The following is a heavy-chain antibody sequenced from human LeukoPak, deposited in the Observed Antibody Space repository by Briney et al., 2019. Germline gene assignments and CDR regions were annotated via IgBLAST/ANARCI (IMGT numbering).Heavy chain of an antibody. CDR2: INPNSGGT. J-gene: IGHJ4*02. D-gene: IGHD3-10*01. V-gene: IGHV1-2*06. CDR1: GYTFTGYY. CDR3: ASPYGSGSSRSDY. Sequence: ASVKVSCKASGYTFTGYYMHWVRQAPGQGLEWMGRINPNSGGTNYAQKFQGRVTMTRDTSISTAYMEVSRLRSDDTAVYYCASPYGSGSSRSDYWGQGTLVTVSS.